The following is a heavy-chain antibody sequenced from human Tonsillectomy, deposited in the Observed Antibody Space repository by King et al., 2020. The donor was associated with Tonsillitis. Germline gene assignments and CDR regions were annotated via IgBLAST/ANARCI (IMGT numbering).Heavy chain of an antibody. J-gene: IGHJ6*02. CDR2: ISCDSGSI. D-gene: IGHD6-13*01. CDR3: AKEKGLAAPLGMDV. V-gene: IGHV3-9*01. CDR1: GFTFDDYA. Sequence: VQLVESGGGLVQPGRSLRLSCAASGFTFDDYAMHWFRQAPGKGLEWVSGISCDSGSICYADSVKGRFTISRANAKNSLYLQMNSLRAEDTALYYCAKEKGLAAPLGMDVWGQGTTVTVSS.